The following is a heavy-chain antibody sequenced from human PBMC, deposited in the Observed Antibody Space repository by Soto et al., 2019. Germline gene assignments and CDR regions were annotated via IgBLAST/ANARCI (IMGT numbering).Heavy chain of an antibody. D-gene: IGHD3-3*01. V-gene: IGHV4-31*03. Sequence: PSETLSLTCTVSGGSISSGGYYWSWIRQHPGKGLEWIGYIYYSGSTYYNPSLKSRVTISVDTSKNQFSLKLSSVTAADTAVYYCARGGLLNPDFDYWGQGTLVTVSS. CDR1: GGSISSGGYY. J-gene: IGHJ4*02. CDR3: ARGGLLNPDFDY. CDR2: IYYSGST.